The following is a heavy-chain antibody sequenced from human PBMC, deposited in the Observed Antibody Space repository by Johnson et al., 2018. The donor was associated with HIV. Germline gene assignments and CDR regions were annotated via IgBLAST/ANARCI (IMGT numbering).Heavy chain of an antibody. CDR1: GFIVSSNY. J-gene: IGHJ3*02. D-gene: IGHD1-7*01. CDR3: AIAPQKYNWSYMIAFDI. V-gene: IGHV3-53*01. CDR2: IYTDDST. Sequence: VQLVESGGGFIQPGGSLRLSCGASGFIVSSNYMSWVRQAPGKGMEWVSVIYTDDSTYYADSVKGRFTISRDNSKNTLYLQMNSLRAEDTAIYYCAIAPQKYNWSYMIAFDIWGQGTMVTVSS.